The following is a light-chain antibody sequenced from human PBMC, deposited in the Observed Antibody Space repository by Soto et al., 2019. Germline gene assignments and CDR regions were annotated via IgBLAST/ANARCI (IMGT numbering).Light chain of an antibody. CDR1: QSVNIN. CDR3: QQYNNGPPMGT. V-gene: IGKV3-15*01. J-gene: IGKJ4*01. CDR2: GAS. Sequence: IVMTQSPATLSVSPGERATLSFRASQSVNINLAWYQQKPGQAPRLLIQGASTRATGTPARFSGSGSGTEFTLTISSLQSEDFAVYYCQQYNNGPPMGTFGGGTKVDI.